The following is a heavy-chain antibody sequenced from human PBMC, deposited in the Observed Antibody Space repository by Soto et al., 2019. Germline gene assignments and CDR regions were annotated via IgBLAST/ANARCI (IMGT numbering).Heavy chain of an antibody. CDR1: GFTFDDYA. D-gene: IGHD1-26*01. CDR3: ASGNRGVGLFDY. V-gene: IGHV4-59*01. Sequence: VQLVESGGGLVQPGRSLRLSCAASGFTFDDYAMHWVRQAPGKGLEWIGYIYYSGSTNYNPSLKSRVTISVDTSKNQFSLKLSSVTAADTAVYYCASGNRGVGLFDYWGQGTLVTVSS. J-gene: IGHJ4*02. CDR2: IYYSGST.